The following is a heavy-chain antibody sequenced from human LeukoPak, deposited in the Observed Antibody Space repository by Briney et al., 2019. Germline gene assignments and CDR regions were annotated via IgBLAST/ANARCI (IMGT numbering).Heavy chain of an antibody. D-gene: IGHD3-9*01. J-gene: IGHJ4*02. CDR1: GGSFSGFY. Sequence: SETLSLTCAVYGGSFSGFYWSWIRQPPGKALEWIGEINQSGSTNYNPSLKRRVTISVDTSKNQFSLKLSSVTAADTSVYYCARGVRGRYFDWLFKYYFDYWGQGTLVTVSS. CDR3: ARGVRGRYFDWLFKYYFDY. CDR2: INQSGST. V-gene: IGHV4-34*01.